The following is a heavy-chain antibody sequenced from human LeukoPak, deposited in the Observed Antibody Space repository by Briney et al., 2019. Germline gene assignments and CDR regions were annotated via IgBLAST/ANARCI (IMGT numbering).Heavy chain of an antibody. CDR3: ARALRARITGTTASVYGMDV. CDR2: IYNSGST. J-gene: IGHJ6*02. CDR1: GGSLSIYY. V-gene: IGHV4-59*01. Sequence: PSETLSLTCTDSGGSLSIYYWSWIRPPPGEGLEWGGHIYNSGSTNYNPSLKSRATISVDTSKNQFSLKLSSVTAADTAVYYCARALRARITGTTASVYGMDVWGQGTTVTVSS. D-gene: IGHD1-20*01.